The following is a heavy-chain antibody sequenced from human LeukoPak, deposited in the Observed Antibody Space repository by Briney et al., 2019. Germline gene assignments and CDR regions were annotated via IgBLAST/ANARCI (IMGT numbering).Heavy chain of an antibody. CDR1: GGSISSYY. CDR3: AREIAAAGTGWFDP. Sequence: SETLSLTCAVSGGSISSYYWSWIRQPPGKGLEWIGYIYYSGSTNYNPSLKGRVTISVDTSKNQFSLKLSSVTAADTAVYYCAREIAAAGTGWFDPWGQGTLVTVSS. J-gene: IGHJ5*02. V-gene: IGHV4-59*01. CDR2: IYYSGST. D-gene: IGHD6-13*01.